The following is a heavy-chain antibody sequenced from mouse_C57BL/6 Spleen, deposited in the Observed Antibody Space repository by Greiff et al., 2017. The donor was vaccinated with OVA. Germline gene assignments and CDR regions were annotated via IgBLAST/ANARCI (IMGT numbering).Heavy chain of an antibody. CDR3: ARMRYYDYPSYAMDY. V-gene: IGHV1-81*01. D-gene: IGHD2-4*01. CDR2: IYPRSGNT. J-gene: IGHJ4*01. CDR1: GYTFTSYG. Sequence: VQLQQSGAELARPGASVKLSCKASGYTFTSYGISWVKQRTGQGLEWIGEIYPRSGNTYYNEKFKGKATLTADKSSSTAYMELRSLTSEDSAVYFCARMRYYDYPSYAMDYWGQGTSVTVSS.